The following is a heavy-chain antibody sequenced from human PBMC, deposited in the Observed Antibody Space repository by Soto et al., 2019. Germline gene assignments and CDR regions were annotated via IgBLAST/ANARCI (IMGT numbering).Heavy chain of an antibody. Sequence: SETLSLTCTVSGGSISSYYWSWIRQPPGKGLEWIGYIYYSGSTNYNPSLKSRVTISVDTSKNQFSLKLSSVTAADTAVYYCARTTGYSSGWRPGAFDIWGQGTMVTVSS. D-gene: IGHD6-19*01. CDR3: ARTTGYSSGWRPGAFDI. CDR1: GGSISSYY. CDR2: IYYSGST. J-gene: IGHJ3*02. V-gene: IGHV4-59*08.